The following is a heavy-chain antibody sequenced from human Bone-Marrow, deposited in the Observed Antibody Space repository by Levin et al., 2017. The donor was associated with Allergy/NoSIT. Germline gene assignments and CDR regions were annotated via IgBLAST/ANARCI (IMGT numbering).Heavy chain of an antibody. CDR2: ISFDGRNK. Sequence: GESLKISCAASGFDFRTYGMHWVRQAPGKGLEWVAFISFDGRNKFYGDSLKGRLTVSRDNSNNTLYLQMDSLRPEDTAVFYCMRGYGIPCYDYYGLDVWGQGTTVTVSS. CDR1: GFDFRTYG. D-gene: IGHD3-16*01. J-gene: IGHJ6*02. V-gene: IGHV3-30*03. CDR3: MRGYGIPCYDYYGLDV.